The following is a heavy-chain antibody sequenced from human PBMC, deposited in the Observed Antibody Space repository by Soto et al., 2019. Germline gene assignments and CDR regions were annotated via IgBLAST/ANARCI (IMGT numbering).Heavy chain of an antibody. CDR1: GFTFSSYG. J-gene: IGHJ4*02. V-gene: IGHV3-33*01. D-gene: IGHD6-19*01. Sequence: GGSLRLSCAASGFTFSSYGMHWVRQSPGKGLEWVAVIWYDGSNKYYADSVKGRFTISRDNSKNTLYLQMNSLRAEDTAVYYCARVPIGSGWSYYFDYWAREPWSPSPQ. CDR3: ARVPIGSGWSYYFDY. CDR2: IWYDGSNK.